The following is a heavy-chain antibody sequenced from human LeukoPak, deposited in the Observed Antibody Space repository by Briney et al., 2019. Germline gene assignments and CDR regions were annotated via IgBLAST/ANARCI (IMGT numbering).Heavy chain of an antibody. Sequence: PSETLSLTCTVSGGLISSGSYCWSWIRQPAGKGLEWIGRIYSSGSTNYNPALRSRLTISVDTSKNQFSLKLSSVTAADTAVYYCASTICISTSCYPGVVDYWGQGTLVTVSS. V-gene: IGHV4-61*02. D-gene: IGHD2-2*01. J-gene: IGHJ4*02. CDR2: IYSSGST. CDR1: GGLISSGSYC. CDR3: ASTICISTSCYPGVVDY.